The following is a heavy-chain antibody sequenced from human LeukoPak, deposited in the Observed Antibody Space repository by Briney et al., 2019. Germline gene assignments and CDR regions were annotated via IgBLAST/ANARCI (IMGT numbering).Heavy chain of an antibody. CDR1: GGTFSSYA. CDR3: ARQSTWIQLWPRGGGAFDI. V-gene: IGHV1-69*04. CDR2: IIPILGIA. D-gene: IGHD5-18*01. Sequence: GASVKVSCKASGGTFSSYAISWVRQAPGQGLEWMGRIIPILGIANYAQKFQGRVTITADKSTSTAYMELSSLRSEDTAVYYCARQSTWIQLWPRGGGAFDIWGQGTMVTVSS. J-gene: IGHJ3*02.